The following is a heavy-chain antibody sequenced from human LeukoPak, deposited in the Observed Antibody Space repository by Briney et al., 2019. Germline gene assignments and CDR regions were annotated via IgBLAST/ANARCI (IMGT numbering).Heavy chain of an antibody. Sequence: GGSLRLSCAASGFTVSSNYMSWVRQAPGKGLEWVSAISGSGGSTYYADSVKGRFTISRDNSKNTLYLQMNSLRAEDTAVYYCAKGGAGPYGYYFDYWGQGTLITVSS. CDR3: AKGGAGPYGYYFDY. CDR1: GFTVSSNY. J-gene: IGHJ4*02. V-gene: IGHV3-23*01. CDR2: ISGSGGST. D-gene: IGHD6-13*01.